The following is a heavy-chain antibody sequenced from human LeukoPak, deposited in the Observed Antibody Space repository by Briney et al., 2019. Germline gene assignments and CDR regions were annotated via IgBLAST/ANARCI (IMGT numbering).Heavy chain of an antibody. D-gene: IGHD6-13*01. Sequence: SETLSLTCTVSGGSISSSFCSWIQQPPGKGLEWIAYMHYSGSSNYNPSLKSRVSMSLDTPKNQFSLKLSSVTAADTAVYYCARMAAAGPFDHWGQGILVTVSS. V-gene: IGHV4-59*08. CDR3: ARMAAAGPFDH. CDR2: MHYSGSS. CDR1: GGSISSSF. J-gene: IGHJ4*02.